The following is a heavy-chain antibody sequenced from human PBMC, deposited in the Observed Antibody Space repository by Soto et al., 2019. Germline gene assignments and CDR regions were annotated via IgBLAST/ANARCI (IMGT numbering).Heavy chain of an antibody. Sequence: GASVKVSCKASGYTFTSYDINWVRQATGQGLERMGWMNPNSGNTGYAQKFQGRVTMTRNTSISTAYMELSSLRSEDTAVYYCARPYCSSTSCYDDYYYYMDVWGKGTTVTVSS. CDR3: ARPYCSSTSCYDDYYYYMDV. CDR1: GYTFTSYD. CDR2: MNPNSGNT. D-gene: IGHD2-2*01. V-gene: IGHV1-8*01. J-gene: IGHJ6*03.